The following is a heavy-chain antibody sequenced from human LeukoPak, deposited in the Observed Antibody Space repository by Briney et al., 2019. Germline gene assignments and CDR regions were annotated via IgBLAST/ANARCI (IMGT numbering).Heavy chain of an antibody. Sequence: ASVKVSCKASGYTFTSYGISWVRQAPGQGLEWMGWISAYNGNTNYAQKLQGRVTMTTDTSTSTAYMELRSLRSDDTAVYYCARDNPPNIVVVPAAIYGMGVWGQGTTVTVSS. D-gene: IGHD2-2*01. V-gene: IGHV1-18*01. CDR1: GYTFTSYG. CDR3: ARDNPPNIVVVPAAIYGMGV. CDR2: ISAYNGNT. J-gene: IGHJ6*02.